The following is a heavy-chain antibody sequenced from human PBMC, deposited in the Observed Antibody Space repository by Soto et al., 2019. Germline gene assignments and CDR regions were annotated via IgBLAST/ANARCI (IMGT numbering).Heavy chain of an antibody. CDR3: ARGYYYGSGRPSPGGMDV. D-gene: IGHD3-10*01. CDR1: GYTFTNYD. J-gene: IGHJ6*02. V-gene: IGHV1-18*01. Sequence: QVHLVQSGAEVKKPGASVKVSCKASGYTFTNYDINWVRQAPGQGLEWMGWISTYTGKTNYAQKLQGRVTMTTDTSTSTAYMELRSLRSDATSVYYCARGYYYGSGRPSPGGMDVWGQGTTVTVPS. CDR2: ISTYTGKT.